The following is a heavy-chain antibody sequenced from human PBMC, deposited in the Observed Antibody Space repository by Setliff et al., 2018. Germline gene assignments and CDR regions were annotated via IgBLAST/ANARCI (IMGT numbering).Heavy chain of an antibody. Sequence: SETLSLTCAVYGGSFSGYYWSWIRQSPGKRLEWIGEIIHSGSTNYNPSLKSRVTISMDTSKNQFSLKVSSVTAADTAVYYCARSFSRSEKFLLDYWGQGALVTVSS. J-gene: IGHJ4*02. CDR2: IIHSGST. V-gene: IGHV4-34*12. CDR3: ARSFSRSEKFLLDY. D-gene: IGHD2-15*01. CDR1: GGSFSGYY.